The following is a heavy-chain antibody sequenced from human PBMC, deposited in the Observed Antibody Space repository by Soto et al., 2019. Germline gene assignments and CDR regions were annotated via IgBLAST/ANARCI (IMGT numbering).Heavy chain of an antibody. V-gene: IGHV3-30*18. CDR2: ISYDGSNK. Sequence: LRLSCAASGFTFSSYGMHWVRQAPGKGLEWVAVISYDGSNKYYADSVKGRLTISRDNSKNTLYLQMNSLRAEDTAVYYCAKDPLLAGWPPYGMDVWGQGTTVTVSS. D-gene: IGHD2-15*01. J-gene: IGHJ6*02. CDR3: AKDPLLAGWPPYGMDV. CDR1: GFTFSSYG.